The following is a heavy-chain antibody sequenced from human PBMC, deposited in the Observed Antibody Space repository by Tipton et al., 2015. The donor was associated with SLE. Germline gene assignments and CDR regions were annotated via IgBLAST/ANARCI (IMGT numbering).Heavy chain of an antibody. CDR2: IHQSGST. CDR3: ARVYSGSYYKAFDI. Sequence: TLSLTRSVAGYSISSAYYWGWIRQSPGKGLEWIGSIHQSGSTFYSSSLKSRVTISVDTSRNQFSLNLSSATAADTAVYYCARVYSGSYYKAFDIWGQGTMVTVSS. V-gene: IGHV4-38-2*02. J-gene: IGHJ3*02. CDR1: GYSISSAYY. D-gene: IGHD1-26*01.